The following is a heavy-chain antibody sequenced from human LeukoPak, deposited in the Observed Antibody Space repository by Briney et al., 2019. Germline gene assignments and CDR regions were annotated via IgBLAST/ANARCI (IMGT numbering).Heavy chain of an antibody. Sequence: SETLSPTCTFSGGSINNYYWSWIRQPPGKGLEWIGYIYYSGSTNYNPSLKGRVTISVDTSKIQFSLRLYSVTAADTAVYYCSRWGHTHDYWGQGTLVTFSS. CDR2: IYYSGST. CDR1: GGSINNYY. J-gene: IGHJ4*02. V-gene: IGHV4-59*01. D-gene: IGHD3-16*01. CDR3: SRWGHTHDY.